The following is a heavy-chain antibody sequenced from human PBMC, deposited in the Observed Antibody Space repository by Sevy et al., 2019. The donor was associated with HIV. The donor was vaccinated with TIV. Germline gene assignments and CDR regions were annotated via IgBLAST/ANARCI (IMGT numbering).Heavy chain of an antibody. D-gene: IGHD3-22*01. Sequence: QLPETLSLTCTVSGGSISSSNYYWGWIRQPPGKGLEWIANIYYTGSTYYNPSLKSRVTIFADTSKNQFSLKLSSVTAAETAVYYCARQMHYYDSAGYYHWDYWGQGTLVTVSS. CDR3: ARQMHYYDSAGYYHWDY. V-gene: IGHV4-39*01. CDR2: IYYTGST. CDR1: GGSISSSNYY. J-gene: IGHJ4*02.